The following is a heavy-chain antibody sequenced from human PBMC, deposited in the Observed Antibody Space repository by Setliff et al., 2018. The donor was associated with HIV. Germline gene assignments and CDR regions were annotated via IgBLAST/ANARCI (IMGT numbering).Heavy chain of an antibody. CDR3: ARYNFRRGYWDYFDY. CDR1: GFSLSNTRMG. Sequence: SGPTLVNPTETLTLTCTVSGFSLSNTRMGVSWIRQPPGKALEWPAHIFPNDEKSYSASLKSRVTISEDTSKSQVVLTMTNMDPLDTATYFCARYNFRRGYWDYFDYGYQGTQVTVSS. J-gene: IGHJ4*02. V-gene: IGHV2-26*01. CDR2: IFPNDEK. D-gene: IGHD3-3*01.